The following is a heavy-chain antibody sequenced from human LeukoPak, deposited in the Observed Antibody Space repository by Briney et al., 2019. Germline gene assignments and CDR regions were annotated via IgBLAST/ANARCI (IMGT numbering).Heavy chain of an antibody. CDR3: AREAPDCGGDCYSGHFQH. CDR1: GCTFSSYA. CDR2: INPIFGIA. D-gene: IGHD2-21*02. V-gene: IGHV1-69*04. Sequence: SLKLSCKASGCTFSSYAISWVRQAPGQGLEWMGSINPIFGIANYAQKFQGRVTITADKSTSTAYMELSSLRSEDTAVYYCAREAPDCGGDCYSGHFQHWGQDTLVTVSS. J-gene: IGHJ1*01.